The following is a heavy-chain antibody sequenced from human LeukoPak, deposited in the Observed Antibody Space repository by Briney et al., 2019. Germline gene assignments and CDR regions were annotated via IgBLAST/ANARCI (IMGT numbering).Heavy chain of an antibody. D-gene: IGHD3-22*01. V-gene: IGHV4-59*08. CDR1: GGSMSSSY. J-gene: IGHJ5*02. Sequence: SETLSPTCTVSGGSMSSSYWSWIRQPPGKGLEWIGYIYYSGSTNYNSSLKSRVSISVDTSKNQFSLKLNSVTAADTAVYYCARQRYYDSSGYYPWGQGTLVTVSS. CDR2: IYYSGST. CDR3: ARQRYYDSSGYYP.